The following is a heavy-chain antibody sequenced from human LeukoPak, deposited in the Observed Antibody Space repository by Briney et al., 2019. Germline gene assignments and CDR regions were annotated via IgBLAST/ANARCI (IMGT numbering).Heavy chain of an antibody. CDR2: INYGGDT. Sequence: SETLSLTCGVDGGSFSGYDWSGVRQPPGKGLNGIGEINYGGDTNYNPSLKSRVTISVDTSKDQFSLQVRSVTAADTAVYFCARGLGWKVTPMGLFYMDVWGEGATVTVSS. CDR3: ARGLGWKVTPMGLFYMDV. CDR1: GGSFSGYD. J-gene: IGHJ6*03. V-gene: IGHV4-34*01. D-gene: IGHD1-1*01.